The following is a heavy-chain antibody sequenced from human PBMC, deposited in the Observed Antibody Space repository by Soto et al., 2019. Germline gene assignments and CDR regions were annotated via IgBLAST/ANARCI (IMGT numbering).Heavy chain of an antibody. D-gene: IGHD3-10*01. J-gene: IGHJ4*02. Sequence: GGSLRLSCETSGFIFSMYWMHWVRQVPGKGPQWVARITDDGSTTYYAASVEGRFTISRDNAKNALYLQMTSLRADDTAVYYCTRGPRPTSIGPGAFWGQGTLVTVSS. CDR1: GFIFSMYW. V-gene: IGHV3-74*01. CDR3: TRGPRPTSIGPGAF. CDR2: ITDDGSTT.